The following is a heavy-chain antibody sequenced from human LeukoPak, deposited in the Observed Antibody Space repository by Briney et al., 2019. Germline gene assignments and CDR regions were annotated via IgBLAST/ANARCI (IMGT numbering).Heavy chain of an antibody. Sequence: SETLSLTCAVYGGSFSGYYWIWIRQPPGKGLEWIGEINHSGSTNYNPSLKSRVTISVDTSKNQFSLKLSSVTAADTAVYYCARDVFWSGYYYDYWGQGTLVTVSS. D-gene: IGHD3-3*01. CDR2: INHSGST. CDR1: GGSFSGYY. CDR3: ARDVFWSGYYYDY. J-gene: IGHJ4*02. V-gene: IGHV4-34*01.